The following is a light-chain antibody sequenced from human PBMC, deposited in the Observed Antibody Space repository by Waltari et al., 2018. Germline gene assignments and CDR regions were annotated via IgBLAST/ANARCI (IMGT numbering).Light chain of an antibody. Sequence: DVVMTQSPLSLPVTLGQPASIFCKSSQSLVHSDGNTHLNWFHQRPGQSPRRLIYRVSNRDPGVPDRFSGGGSGTDFTLKISRVEAEDVGVYYCMQGTHWPYTFGQGTRLDIK. CDR3: MQGTHWPYT. V-gene: IGKV2-30*02. CDR1: QSLVHSDGNTH. CDR2: RVS. J-gene: IGKJ2*01.